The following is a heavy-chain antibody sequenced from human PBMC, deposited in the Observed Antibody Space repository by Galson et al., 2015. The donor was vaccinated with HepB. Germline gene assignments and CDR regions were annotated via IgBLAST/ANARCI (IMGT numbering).Heavy chain of an antibody. J-gene: IGHJ4*02. V-gene: IGHV3-74*01. CDR2: INSDGSST. D-gene: IGHD6-6*01. CDR3: ARGSDSRVHIDY. Sequence: SLRLSCAASGFTFSSYWMHWVRQAPGKGLVWVSRINSDGSSTSYADSVKGRFTISRDNAKNTLYLQMNSLRAEDTAVYYCARGSDSRVHIDYWGQGTLVTVSS. CDR1: GFTFSSYW.